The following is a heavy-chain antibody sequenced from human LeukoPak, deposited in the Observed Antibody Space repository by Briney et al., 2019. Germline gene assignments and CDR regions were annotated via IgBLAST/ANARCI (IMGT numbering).Heavy chain of an antibody. CDR2: IYTSGST. Sequence: SETLSLTCTVSGGSISSGSYYWSWIRQPAGKGLEWIGRIYTSGSTNYNPSLKSRVTISVDTSKNQFSLKLSSVTAADTAVYYCARRYNWNDEAAFDIWGQGTMVTVSS. D-gene: IGHD1-20*01. CDR3: ARRYNWNDEAAFDI. V-gene: IGHV4-61*02. CDR1: GGSISSGSYY. J-gene: IGHJ3*02.